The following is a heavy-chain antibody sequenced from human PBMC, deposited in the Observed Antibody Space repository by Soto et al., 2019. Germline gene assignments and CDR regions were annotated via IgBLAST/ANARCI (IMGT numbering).Heavy chain of an antibody. D-gene: IGHD3-3*01. CDR2: ISYDGSNK. CDR3: ARCRNYDFWSGGMDV. Sequence: QVQLVESGGGVVQPGRSLRLSCAASGFTFSSYAMHWVRQAPGKGLEWVAVISYDGSNKYYADSVKGRFTISRDNSKNTLYLQMNSLRAEDTAVYYCARCRNYDFWSGGMDVWGQGTTVTVSS. CDR1: GFTFSSYA. J-gene: IGHJ6*02. V-gene: IGHV3-30-3*01.